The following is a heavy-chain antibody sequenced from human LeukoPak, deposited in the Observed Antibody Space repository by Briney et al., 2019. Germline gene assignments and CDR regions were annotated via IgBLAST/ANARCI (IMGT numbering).Heavy chain of an antibody. CDR3: AKGHYYGSGSLDY. D-gene: IGHD3-10*01. J-gene: IGHJ4*02. V-gene: IGHV3-23*01. Sequence: GGCLRLSCAASVFTFSSYCMSWVRQAPGKGLEWVSAIGGRDGSTYYADSVKGRFTISRDNSKNTLYVQMNSLRAEDTAVYYCAKGHYYGSGSLDYWGQGTLVTVSS. CDR2: IGGRDGST. CDR1: VFTFSSYC.